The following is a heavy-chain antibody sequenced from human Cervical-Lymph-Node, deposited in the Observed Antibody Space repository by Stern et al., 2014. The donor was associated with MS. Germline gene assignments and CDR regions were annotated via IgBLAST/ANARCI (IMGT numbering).Heavy chain of an antibody. V-gene: IGHV5-51*01. CDR1: GYSFNANW. D-gene: IGHD4-17*01. CDR3: ARDYGDYAFDY. Sequence: EVQLVQSGAEVKKPGESLKISCKGSGYSFNANWIAWVRQMHGKGLEWIVCIYPGDSDTRYSPSFQCQVTISADKSISTAYLQWSSLKAADTAMYYCARDYGDYAFDYWVQGTLVTVSS. J-gene: IGHJ4*02. CDR2: IYPGDSDT.